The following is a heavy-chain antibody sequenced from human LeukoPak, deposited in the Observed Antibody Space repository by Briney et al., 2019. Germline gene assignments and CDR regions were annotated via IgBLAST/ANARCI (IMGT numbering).Heavy chain of an antibody. J-gene: IGHJ6*02. CDR1: GYTFTGYY. V-gene: IGHV1-2*04. CDR3: ARDALWRFGEPRVHYYYGMDV. D-gene: IGHD3-10*01. Sequence: GASVTVSCKASGYTFTGYYMHWVRQAPGQGLEWMGWINPNSGGTNYAQKFQGWVTMTRDTSISTAYMELSRLRSDDTAVCYCARDALWRFGEPRVHYYYGMDVWGQGTTVTVSS. CDR2: INPNSGGT.